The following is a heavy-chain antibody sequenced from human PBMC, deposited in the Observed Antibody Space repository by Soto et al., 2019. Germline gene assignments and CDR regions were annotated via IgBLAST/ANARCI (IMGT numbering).Heavy chain of an antibody. V-gene: IGHV1-69*01. D-gene: IGHD3-10*01. CDR2: IIPIFGTA. CDR1: GGTFSSYA. Sequence: QVQLVQSGAEVKKPGSSVKVSCKASGGTFSSYAISGVRQAPGQGLEWMGGIIPIFGTANYAQKFQGRVTITADESTSTAYMELSSLRSEDTAVYYCARDIFAMVRCVIGGGWFHPWGQRTLVTVSS. J-gene: IGHJ5*02. CDR3: ARDIFAMVRCVIGGGWFHP.